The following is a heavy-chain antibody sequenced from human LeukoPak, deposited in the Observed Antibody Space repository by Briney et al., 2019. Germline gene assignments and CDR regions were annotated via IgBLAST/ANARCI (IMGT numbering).Heavy chain of an antibody. D-gene: IGHD3-3*01. Sequence: ASVKVSCKASGYTFTSYYMHWVRQAPGQGLEWMGIINPSGGSTSYAQKFQGRVTMARDTSTSTVYMELSSLRSEDTAVYYCASSVLRFLEWLSGATPEYGMDVWGQGTTVTVSS. CDR2: INPSGGST. CDR1: GYTFTSYY. V-gene: IGHV1-46*01. J-gene: IGHJ6*02. CDR3: ASSVLRFLEWLSGATPEYGMDV.